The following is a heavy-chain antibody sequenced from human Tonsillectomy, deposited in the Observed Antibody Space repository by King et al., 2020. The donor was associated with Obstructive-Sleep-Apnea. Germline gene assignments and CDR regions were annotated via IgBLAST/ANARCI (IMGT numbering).Heavy chain of an antibody. CDR1: GYTFSSYW. V-gene: IGHV5-51*01. Sequence: QLVQSRAEVKKPGESLKISCQGSGYTFSSYWIAWVRQMPGKGLEWVGVIYPGDSDTRYSPSFQGQVTFSADKSISTAYLQWSSLKASDTAMYYCASVKSSGWDLDYWGQGTLVTVSS. D-gene: IGHD6-19*01. J-gene: IGHJ4*02. CDR3: ASVKSSGWDLDY. CDR2: IYPGDSDT.